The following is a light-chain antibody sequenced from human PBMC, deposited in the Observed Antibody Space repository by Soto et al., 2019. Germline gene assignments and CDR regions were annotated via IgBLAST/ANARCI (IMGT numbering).Light chain of an antibody. V-gene: IGLV1-47*01. CDR1: SSNIGSNY. CDR2: TDS. J-gene: IGLJ3*02. CDR3: ATWDDSLSGVV. Sequence: QSVLTQPPSASGTPGQGVTISWSGTSSNIGSNYVYWYQHLPGTAPKLLIYTDSRRPSGVPDGFSGAKSGTSASLAISGLRYEDEADYYCATWDDSLSGVVFGGGTKLTVL.